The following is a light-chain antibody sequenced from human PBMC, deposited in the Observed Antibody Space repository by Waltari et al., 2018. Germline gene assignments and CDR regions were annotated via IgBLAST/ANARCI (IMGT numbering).Light chain of an antibody. Sequence: SYELTQPPSVSVSPGQTARITCSGDALPKKYAYWYQQKPGQAPVLVIYKDSERPSGIPERFSGSSSGTTVTLTISGVQAEDESDYYCQSADSSGTGVVFGGGTKLTVL. V-gene: IGLV3-25*03. J-gene: IGLJ2*01. CDR2: KDS. CDR1: ALPKKY. CDR3: QSADSSGTGVV.